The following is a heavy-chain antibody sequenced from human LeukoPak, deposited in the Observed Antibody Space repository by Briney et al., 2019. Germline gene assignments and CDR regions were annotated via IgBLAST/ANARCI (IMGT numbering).Heavy chain of an antibody. V-gene: IGHV5-51*01. CDR1: GYSFTSYW. J-gene: IGHJ6*02. CDR3: ARQAYYYDSSGYKHYYYYYGMDV. D-gene: IGHD3-22*01. Sequence: GESLKISCKGSGYSFTSYWIGWVRQMPGKGLEWMGIIYPGDSDTRYSPSFQGQVTISADKSISTAYLQWSSLKASDTAMYYCARQAYYYDSSGYKHYYYYYGMDVWGQGTTVTVSS. CDR2: IYPGDSDT.